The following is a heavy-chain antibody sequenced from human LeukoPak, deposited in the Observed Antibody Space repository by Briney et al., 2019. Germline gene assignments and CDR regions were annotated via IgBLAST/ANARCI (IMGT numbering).Heavy chain of an antibody. CDR3: ARDLDKYGYSYGLDY. CDR1: GFTFSSYS. D-gene: IGHD5-18*01. J-gene: IGHJ4*02. CDR2: ISSSSSTI. Sequence: GGSLRLSCADSGFTFSSYSMNWVRQAPGKGLEWVTYISSSSSTIYYADSVKGRFTISRDNAKNSLYLQMNSLRAEDTAVYYCARDLDKYGYSYGLDYWGQGTLVTVSS. V-gene: IGHV3-48*01.